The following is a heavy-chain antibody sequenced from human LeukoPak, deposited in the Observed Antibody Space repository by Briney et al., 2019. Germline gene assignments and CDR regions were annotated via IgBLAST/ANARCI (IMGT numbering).Heavy chain of an antibody. CDR2: IPYDGSNK. CDR1: GFTFSSYG. CDR3: AKDRGHRYCSSTSCYQGGYYFDY. V-gene: IGHV3-30*18. Sequence: QPGGPLRLSCAASGFTFSSYGMHWVRQAPGKGLEWVAVIPYDGSNKYYADSVKGRFTISRDNSKNTLYLQMNSLRAEDTAVYYCAKDRGHRYCSSTSCYQGGYYFDYWGQGTLVTVSS. J-gene: IGHJ4*02. D-gene: IGHD2-2*01.